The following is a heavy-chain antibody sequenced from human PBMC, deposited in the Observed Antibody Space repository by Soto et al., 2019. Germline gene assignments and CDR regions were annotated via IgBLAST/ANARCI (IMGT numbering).Heavy chain of an antibody. CDR3: AADRAGLRFGEPRDAFDI. D-gene: IGHD3-10*01. CDR1: GYTFTTYY. J-gene: IGHJ3*02. CDR2: INPSSGGT. V-gene: IGHV1-46*01. Sequence: ASVKVSCKASGYTFTTYYIHWVRQAPGQGLEWMGMINPSSGGTNYAQKFQGRVTMTRDTSTSTVYMELSSLRSEDTAVYYCAADRAGLRFGEPRDAFDIWGQGTMVTVSS.